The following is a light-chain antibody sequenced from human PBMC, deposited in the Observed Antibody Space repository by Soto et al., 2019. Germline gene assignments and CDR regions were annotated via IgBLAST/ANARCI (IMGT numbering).Light chain of an antibody. Sequence: EIVLTQSPAPLSSSPGERATLSYRASQSISNFLAWYQQKPGQAPRLLIYDASKRATDIPDRFIGSGSGTEFTLTISSLEPEDFAVYYCHQRSNWPPFTFGGGTKVDIK. CDR1: QSISNF. CDR2: DAS. V-gene: IGKV3-11*01. J-gene: IGKJ4*01. CDR3: HQRSNWPPFT.